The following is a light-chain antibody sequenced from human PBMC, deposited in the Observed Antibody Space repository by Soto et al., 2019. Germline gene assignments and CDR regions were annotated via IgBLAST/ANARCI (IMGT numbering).Light chain of an antibody. J-gene: IGKJ4*01. CDR2: DAS. CDR3: QQYDNLPLT. V-gene: IGKV1-33*01. Sequence: DIQMTQSPSSLSASVGDRVTITCQASQDISNYLNWYQQKPAKAPKLLIYDASNLETGVPSRFSGSRSGTDFTVTISSLQPEDIATYYCQQYDNLPLTFGGGTKVEIK. CDR1: QDISNY.